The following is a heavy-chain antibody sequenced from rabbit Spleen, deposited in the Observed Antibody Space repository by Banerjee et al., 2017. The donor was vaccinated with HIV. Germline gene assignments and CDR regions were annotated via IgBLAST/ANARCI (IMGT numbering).Heavy chain of an antibody. CDR2: IDPVFGST. CDR1: GFDFSRTG. CDR3: VRDYKFYFNL. Sequence: QEQLEESGGGLVQPGGSLKVSCKASGFDFSRTGVSWVRQAPGKGLEWIGYIDPVFGSTYYASWVNGRFSISRENTQNTVSLQLNSLTAADTATYFCVRDYKFYFNLWGQGTLVTV. D-gene: IGHD1-1*01. J-gene: IGHJ4*01. V-gene: IGHV1S47*01.